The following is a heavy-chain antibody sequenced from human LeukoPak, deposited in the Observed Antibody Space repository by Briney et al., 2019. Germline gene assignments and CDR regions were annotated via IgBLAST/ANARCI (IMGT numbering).Heavy chain of an antibody. V-gene: IGHV2-70*04. J-gene: IGHJ3*02. Sequence: SGPTLVNPTQTLTLTCTFSGFSLRTRGMRVSWIRQPPGKALEWLSRISLDDDKFYSTSLKTRLTISKDTSKNQVVLTMTNMDPVDTATYYCARSRGYCSSTSCLDAFDIWGQGTMVTVSS. CDR3: ARSRGYCSSTSCLDAFDI. CDR1: GFSLRTRGMR. D-gene: IGHD2-2*01. CDR2: ISLDDDK.